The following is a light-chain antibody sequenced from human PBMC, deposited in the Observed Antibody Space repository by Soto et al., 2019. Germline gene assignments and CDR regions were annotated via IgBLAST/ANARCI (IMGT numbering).Light chain of an antibody. CDR2: DAS. Sequence: EIVLTQSPATLSLSPGETATLSCRASQSVSSYLAWYQHKPGQAPRLLIYDASNRATGIPARFSGSGSGTDFTLTISSLEPEDFAVYSCQQRSNWITVGQGPRLEIE. J-gene: IGKJ5*01. V-gene: IGKV3-11*01. CDR1: QSVSSY. CDR3: QQRSNWIT.